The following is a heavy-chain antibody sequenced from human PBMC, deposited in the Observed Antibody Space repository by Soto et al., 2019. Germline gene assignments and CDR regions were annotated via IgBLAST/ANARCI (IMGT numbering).Heavy chain of an antibody. CDR3: ARGPSSLTRFDY. J-gene: IGHJ4*02. CDR2: ISYDGSNK. CDR1: GFTFSSYA. V-gene: IGHV3-30-3*01. D-gene: IGHD2-2*01. Sequence: LRLSCAASGFTFSSYAMHWVRQAPGKGLEWVAVISYDGSNKYYADSVKDRFTISRDNSKNTLYLQMNSLRAEDTAVYYCARGPSSLTRFDYWGQGTLVTVSS.